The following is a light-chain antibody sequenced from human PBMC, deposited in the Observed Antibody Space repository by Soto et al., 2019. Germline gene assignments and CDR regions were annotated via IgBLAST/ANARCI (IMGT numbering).Light chain of an antibody. V-gene: IGLV2-8*01. J-gene: IGLJ2*01. CDR1: SSDIGAYDY. CDR3: SSFAGSDNVV. CDR2: EVN. Sequence: QSALTQPASLSGSPGQSITISCTGTSSDIGAYDYVSWFQQHPGKAPKLMIYEVNKRPSGVPGRFSGSKSGNTASLTVSGLQTEDEADYYCSSFAGSDNVVFGGGTKLTVL.